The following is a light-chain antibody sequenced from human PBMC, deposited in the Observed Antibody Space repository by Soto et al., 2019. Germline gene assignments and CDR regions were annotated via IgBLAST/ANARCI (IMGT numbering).Light chain of an antibody. CDR1: SSDIGDYDY. V-gene: IGLV2-14*01. J-gene: IGLJ1*01. CDR2: EVI. CDR3: TSYTTINTHI. Sequence: QSLLTHPASLSASPGQSITISCTGTSSDIGDYDYVSWYQQHPGKAPKLIIYEVINRPSGVSDRFSGSKSGNTASLTISGLQSEDEADYYCTSYTTINTHIFGTGTKVTV.